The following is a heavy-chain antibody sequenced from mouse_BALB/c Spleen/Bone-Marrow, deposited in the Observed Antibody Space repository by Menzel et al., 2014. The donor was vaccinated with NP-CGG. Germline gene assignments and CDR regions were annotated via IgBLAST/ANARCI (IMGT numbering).Heavy chain of an antibody. CDR3: ARVVTTATLYWYFDV. V-gene: IGHV5-4*02. Sequence: EVKLVESGGGLVKPGGSLKLSCAASGFTFSDYYVYWVRQTPEKRLEWVATISDGGSYTYYPDSVKGRFTISRDNAKNNLYLQMSSLKSEDTAMYYCARVVTTATLYWYFDVWGAGTTVTVSS. CDR1: GFTFSDYY. CDR2: ISDGGSYT. D-gene: IGHD1-2*01. J-gene: IGHJ1*01.